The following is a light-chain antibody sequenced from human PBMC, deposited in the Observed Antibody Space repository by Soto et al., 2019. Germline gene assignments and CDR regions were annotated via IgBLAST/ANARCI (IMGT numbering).Light chain of an antibody. CDR1: QSISSW. J-gene: IGKJ4*01. V-gene: IGKV1-5*01. Sequence: DIQMTQSPSTLSASVGDRVTITCRASQSISSWLAWYQQKPGKVPKLLIYDASSLESGVPSRFSGSGSGTEFTLTIRSLPPDDFATYYCQQYNSYSALTFGGGTKVEIK. CDR2: DAS. CDR3: QQYNSYSALT.